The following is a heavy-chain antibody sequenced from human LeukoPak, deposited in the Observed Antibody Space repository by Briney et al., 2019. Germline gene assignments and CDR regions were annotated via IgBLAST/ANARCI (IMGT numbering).Heavy chain of an antibody. CDR1: GYTFTGYY. V-gene: IGHV1-2*02. CDR2: INPNSGGT. J-gene: IGHJ3*02. D-gene: IGHD2-15*01. CDR3: ARDLGYCSGGSCGAAFDI. Sequence: ASVKVSCKASGYTFTGYYMHWVRQAPGQGLEWMGWINPNSGGTNYAQKFQGRVTMTRDTSISTAYMELSRLRSDDTAVYYCARDLGYCSGGSCGAAFDIWGQWTMVTVSS.